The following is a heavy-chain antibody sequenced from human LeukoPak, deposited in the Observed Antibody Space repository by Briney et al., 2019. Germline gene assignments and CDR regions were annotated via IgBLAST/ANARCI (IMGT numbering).Heavy chain of an antibody. J-gene: IGHJ4*02. V-gene: IGHV1-2*02. CDR3: ASRPDIVVVPAAASITFDY. CDR2: INPNSGGT. Sequence: ASVKVSCKASGYTFTGYYMHWVRQAPGQGLEWMGWINPNSGGTNYAQRFQGRVTMTRDTSISTAYMELSRLRPDDTAVYYCASRPDIVVVPAAASITFDYWGQGTLVTVSS. D-gene: IGHD2-2*01. CDR1: GYTFTGYY.